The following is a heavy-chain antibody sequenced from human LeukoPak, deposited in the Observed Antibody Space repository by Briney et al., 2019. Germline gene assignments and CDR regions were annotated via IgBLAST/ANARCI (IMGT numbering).Heavy chain of an antibody. CDR2: IYYSGST. CDR1: GGSISSSSYY. D-gene: IGHD3-3*01. CDR3: ASQKYDFWSGYYVVDAFDI. Sequence: PSETLSLTCTVSGGSISSSSYYWGWIRQPPGKGREWIGSIYYSGSTYYNPSLKTRVTISVDTSKNQFSLKLSSVTAADTAVYYCASQKYDFWSGYYVVDAFDIWGQGTMVTVSS. J-gene: IGHJ3*02. V-gene: IGHV4-39*01.